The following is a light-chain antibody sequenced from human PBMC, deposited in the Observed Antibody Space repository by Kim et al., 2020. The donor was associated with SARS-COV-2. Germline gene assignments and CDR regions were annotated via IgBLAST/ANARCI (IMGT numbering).Light chain of an antibody. CDR3: SSYTSSSTFLVV. J-gene: IGLJ2*01. Sequence: QSALTQPASVSGSPGQSITISCTGTSSDVGGYNYVSWYQQHPGKAPKLMIYDVSKRPSGVSNRFSGSKSGNTASLTISGLQAEDEADYYCSSYTSSSTFLVVFGGGTQLTVL. V-gene: IGLV2-14*01. CDR2: DVS. CDR1: SSDVGGYNY.